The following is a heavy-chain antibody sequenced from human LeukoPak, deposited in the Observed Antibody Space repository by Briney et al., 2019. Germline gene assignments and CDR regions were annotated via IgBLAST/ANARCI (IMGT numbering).Heavy chain of an antibody. D-gene: IGHD3-10*01. CDR2: IYHSGST. Sequence: SETLSLTCTVSGYSISSGYYWGWIRQPPGKGLEGIGNIYHSGSTYYDPSLKSRVTISLDTAKNQFSLKLSSVTAADTAVYYCATNYGSGSYYILVYWGQGTLVTASS. CDR3: ATNYGSGSYYILVY. V-gene: IGHV4-38-2*02. J-gene: IGHJ4*02. CDR1: GYSISSGYY.